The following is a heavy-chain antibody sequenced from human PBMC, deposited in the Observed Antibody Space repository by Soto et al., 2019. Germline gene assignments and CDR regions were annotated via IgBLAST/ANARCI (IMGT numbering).Heavy chain of an antibody. CDR3: ARGVSPNYDFWSGYYTSAFDI. V-gene: IGHV4-34*01. D-gene: IGHD3-3*01. J-gene: IGHJ3*02. CDR2: INHSGST. CDR1: CGSFSGYY. Sequence: SETLSLTCAFYCGSFSGYYWSWIRQPPGKGLEWIGEINHSGSTNYNPSLKSRVTISVDTSKNQFSPKLSSVTAADTAVYYCARGVSPNYDFWSGYYTSAFDIWGQGTMVTVSS.